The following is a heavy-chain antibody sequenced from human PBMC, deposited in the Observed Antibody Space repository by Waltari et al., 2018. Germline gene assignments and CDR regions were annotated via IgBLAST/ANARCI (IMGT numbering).Heavy chain of an antibody. Sequence: EVQLLESGGGLAQPGGSLRLSCVASGFTFSTYAMTWFRQAPGKGLEWVSGTSGTGDTTDYADSVKGRFTISRDNSKNTLYLQMSSLRAEDTAIYYCAKRAKVKGLCSANCYSDYWGQGTLVTVSS. CDR3: AKRAKVKGLCSANCYSDY. CDR1: GFTFSTYA. D-gene: IGHD7-27*01. CDR2: TSGTGDTT. V-gene: IGHV3-23*01. J-gene: IGHJ4*02.